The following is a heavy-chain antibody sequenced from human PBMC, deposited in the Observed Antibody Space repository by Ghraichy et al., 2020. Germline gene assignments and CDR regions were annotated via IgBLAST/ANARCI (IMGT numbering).Heavy chain of an antibody. CDR2: ISSSSSYT. J-gene: IGHJ5*02. CDR3: ARDLANGDYGEDWFDP. CDR1: GFTFSDYY. D-gene: IGHD4-17*01. Sequence: GGSLRLSCAASGFTFSDYYMSWIRQAPGKGLEWVSYISSSSSYTNYADSVKGRFTISRDNAKNSLYLQMNSLRAEDTAVYYCARDLANGDYGEDWFDPWGQGTLVTVSS. V-gene: IGHV3-11*06.